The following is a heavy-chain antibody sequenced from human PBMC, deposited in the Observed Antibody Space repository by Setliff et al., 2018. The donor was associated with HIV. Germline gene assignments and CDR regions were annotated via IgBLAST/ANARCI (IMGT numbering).Heavy chain of an antibody. CDR2: IYYSGST. Sequence: SETLSLTCTVSGYSISSGYYWGWIRQPPGKGLEWIGSIYYSGSTNCNPSLKRRVTISVDTSKNQFSLKLNSVTAADTAVYYCARVRLELRQYWFDSWGQGSPVTVSS. J-gene: IGHJ5*01. CDR3: ARVRLELRQYWFDS. D-gene: IGHD1-7*01. V-gene: IGHV4-38-2*02. CDR1: GYSISSGYY.